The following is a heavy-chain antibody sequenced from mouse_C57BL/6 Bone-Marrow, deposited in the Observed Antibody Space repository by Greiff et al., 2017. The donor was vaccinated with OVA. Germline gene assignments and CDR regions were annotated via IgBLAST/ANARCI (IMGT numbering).Heavy chain of an antibody. CDR1: GYTFTDYY. V-gene: IGHV1-19*01. J-gene: IGHJ2*01. CDR3: ARSPLFDY. Sequence: VQLKESGPVLVKPGASVKMSCKASGYTFTDYYMNWVKQSHGKSLEWIGVINPYNGGTSYNQKFKGKATLTVDKSSSTAYMELNSLTSEDSAVYYCARSPLFDYWGQGTTLTVSS. CDR2: INPYNGGT.